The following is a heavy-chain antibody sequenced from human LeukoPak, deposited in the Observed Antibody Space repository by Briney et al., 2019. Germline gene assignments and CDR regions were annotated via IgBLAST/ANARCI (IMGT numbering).Heavy chain of an antibody. Sequence: PSETLSLTCTVSGGSISSYYWSWIRQPPGKGLEWIGYIYYSGSTNYNPSLKSRVTISVDTSENQFSLKLSPVTAADTAVYYCARQVYVRYNWFDPWGQGTLVTVSS. J-gene: IGHJ5*02. D-gene: IGHD2-8*01. CDR2: IYYSGST. V-gene: IGHV4-59*01. CDR3: ARQVYVRYNWFDP. CDR1: GGSISSYY.